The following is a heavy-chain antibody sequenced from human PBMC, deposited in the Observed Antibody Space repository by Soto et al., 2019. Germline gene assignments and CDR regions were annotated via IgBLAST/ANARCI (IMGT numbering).Heavy chain of an antibody. D-gene: IGHD3-22*01. V-gene: IGHV4-59*01. J-gene: IGHJ3*02. CDR2: IYYSGST. CDR1: GGSISDYY. Sequence: PSETLSLTCAVSGGSISDYYWNWIRQPPGKGLKWIGYIYYSGSTNYNPSLKSRVTMSVDTSKNQFSLKLSSVTAADTAVYYCARSRDYYSSSGYYYGAFDIWGQGTMVTVSS. CDR3: ARSRDYYSSSGYYYGAFDI.